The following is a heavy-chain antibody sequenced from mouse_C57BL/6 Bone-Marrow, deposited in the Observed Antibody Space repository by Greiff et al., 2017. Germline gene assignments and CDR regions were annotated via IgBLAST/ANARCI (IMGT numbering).Heavy chain of an antibody. V-gene: IGHV7-1*01. D-gene: IGHD2-1*01. CDR1: GFTFSDFY. Sequence: EVNVVESGGGLVQSGRSLRLSCATSGFTFSDFYMEWVRQAPGKGLEWIAASRNKANDYTTEYSASVKGRFIVSRDTSQSILYLQMNALRAEDTAIYYCARGYGNYRGVAMDYWGQGTSVTVSS. CDR2: SRNKANDYTT. CDR3: ARGYGNYRGVAMDY. J-gene: IGHJ4*01.